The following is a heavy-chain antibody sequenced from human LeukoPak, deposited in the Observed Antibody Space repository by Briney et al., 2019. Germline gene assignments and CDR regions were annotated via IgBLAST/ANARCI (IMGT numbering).Heavy chain of an antibody. J-gene: IGHJ5*02. Sequence: SQSLSLTCALSGDSFSSNSVTWNWLRQSTSRGLECLGRTYYRSTWYNDYAVSVRGRITVNPDTSKNQFSLHLNSVTPEDTAVYYCARRLTQYDCFDPWGQGILVTVSS. CDR1: GDSFSSNSVT. CDR2: TYYRSTWYN. CDR3: ARRLTQYDCFDP. V-gene: IGHV6-1*01. D-gene: IGHD2-2*01.